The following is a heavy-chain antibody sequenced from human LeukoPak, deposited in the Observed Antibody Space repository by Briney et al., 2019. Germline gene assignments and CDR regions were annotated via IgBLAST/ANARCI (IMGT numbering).Heavy chain of an antibody. CDR1: GYTLTELS. J-gene: IGHJ4*02. CDR3: ATRLGDTYGDYDPY. Sequence: ASVKVSCKVSGYTLTELSMHWVRQAPGKGLEWMGGFDPEDGETIYAQKFQGRVTMTEDTSTDTAYMELSSLRPEDTAVYYCATRLGDTYGDYDPYWGQGTLVTVSS. V-gene: IGHV1-24*01. D-gene: IGHD4-17*01. CDR2: FDPEDGET.